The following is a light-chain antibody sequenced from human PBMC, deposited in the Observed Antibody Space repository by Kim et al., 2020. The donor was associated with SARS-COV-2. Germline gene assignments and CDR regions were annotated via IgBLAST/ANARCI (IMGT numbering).Light chain of an antibody. CDR2: AAS. CDR1: QGIDNF. CDR3: QQLSSFPYS. J-gene: IGKJ2*03. Sequence: DIQLTQSPSFLSASVGDRVTITCRASQGIDNFLAWYQQRPGKAPYLLIYAASTLQSGVPSRFRGSGSGTEFTLTISSLQPEDFATYYCQQLSSFPYSFGQGTKVDIK. V-gene: IGKV1-9*01.